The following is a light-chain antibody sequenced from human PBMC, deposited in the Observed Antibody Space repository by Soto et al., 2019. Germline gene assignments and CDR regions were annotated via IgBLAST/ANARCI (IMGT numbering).Light chain of an antibody. CDR2: GAS. V-gene: IGKV3-15*01. J-gene: IGKJ2*01. Sequence: EIVMTQSPATLSVSPGEGATLSCRASQSVRIKLAWYQQKPGQAPRLLIYGASTRAPGIPDRFSGSGSGTACTLTSSRLQSEDFAVYYCQQYNNWPPYTFGQGTKLEIK. CDR1: QSVRIK. CDR3: QQYNNWPPYT.